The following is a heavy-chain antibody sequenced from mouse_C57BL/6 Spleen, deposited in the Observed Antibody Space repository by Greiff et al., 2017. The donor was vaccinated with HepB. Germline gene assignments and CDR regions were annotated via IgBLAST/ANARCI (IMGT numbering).Heavy chain of an antibody. Sequence: QVQLQQSGAELARPGASVKMSCKASGYTFTSYTMHWVKQRPGQGLEWIGYINPSSGYTKYNQKFKDKATLTADKSSSIAYMQLSSLTSEDSAVYYCARKYYYGSSLYYYAMDYWGQGTSVTVSS. CDR1: GYTFTSYT. CDR3: ARKYYYGSSLYYYAMDY. CDR2: INPSSGYT. V-gene: IGHV1-4*01. J-gene: IGHJ4*01. D-gene: IGHD1-1*01.